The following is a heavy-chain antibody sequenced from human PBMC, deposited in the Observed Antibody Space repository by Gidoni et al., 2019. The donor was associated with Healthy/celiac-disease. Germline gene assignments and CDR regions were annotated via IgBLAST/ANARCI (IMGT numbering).Heavy chain of an antibody. CDR1: RGSISSGSYY. Sequence: VQLQASGPGLGRPARTPSRTCSVSRGSISSGSYYWRWIRQPDGQVLEWIGGIYTSGSTNYSPSLKSRVTISEDTSKHQVCLKMSSVAAADTAVYYCERDGSYGVYPWGQGTLVTVSS. CDR2: IYTSGST. CDR3: ERDGSYGVYP. J-gene: IGHJ5*02. V-gene: IGHV4-61*02. D-gene: IGHD4-17*01.